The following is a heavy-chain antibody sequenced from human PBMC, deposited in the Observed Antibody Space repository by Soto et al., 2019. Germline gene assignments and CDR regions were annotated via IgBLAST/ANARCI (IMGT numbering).Heavy chain of an antibody. CDR2: ISGSGGST. Sequence: GGSLRLSCAASGFTFSSYAMSWVRQAPGKGLEWVSAISGSGGSTYYADSVKGRFTISRDNSKNTLYLQMNSLRAEDTAVYYCAKGAVWGSYPLDWFDPWGQGTLVTVSS. CDR3: AKGAVWGSYPLDWFDP. V-gene: IGHV3-23*01. CDR1: GFTFSSYA. D-gene: IGHD3-16*02. J-gene: IGHJ5*02.